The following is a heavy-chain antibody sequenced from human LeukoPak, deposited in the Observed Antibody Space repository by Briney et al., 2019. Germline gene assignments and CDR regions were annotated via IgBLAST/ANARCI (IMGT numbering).Heavy chain of an antibody. CDR2: INPNSGGT. CDR3: AREDPYSSSSDY. D-gene: IGHD6-6*01. V-gene: IGHV1-2*02. J-gene: IGHJ4*02. CDR1: GYTFTGYY. Sequence: ASVKVSCKASGYTFTGYYMHWVRQAPGQGLEWMGWINPNSGGTNYAQKFQGRVTMTRDTSTSTAYMELSRLRSDDTAVYYCAREDPYSSSSDYWGQGTLVTVSS.